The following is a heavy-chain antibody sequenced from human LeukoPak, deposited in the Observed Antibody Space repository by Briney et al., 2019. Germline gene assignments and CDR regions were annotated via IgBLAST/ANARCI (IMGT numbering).Heavy chain of an antibody. CDR2: IRYDGSNK. V-gene: IGHV3-30*02. J-gene: IGHJ4*02. Sequence: GGSLRLSCAASGFTFDTFGMHWVRQAPGKGLEWVTFIRYDGSNKYYADSVKGRLTISRDNAKNSLYLQMNSLRAEDTALYYCAKGGPMDILTGYYKDWGQGTLVTVSS. CDR1: GFTFDTFG. CDR3: AKGGPMDILTGYYKD. D-gene: IGHD3-9*01.